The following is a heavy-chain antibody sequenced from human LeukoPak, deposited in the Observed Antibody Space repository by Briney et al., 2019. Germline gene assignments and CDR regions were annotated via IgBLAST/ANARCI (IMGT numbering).Heavy chain of an antibody. CDR1: GGTFSSYA. CDR2: IVPIFGTA. Sequence: SVKVSCKASGGTFSSYAISWVRQAPGQGLEWMGGIVPIFGTANYAQKFQGRVTITADESTSTAYMELSSLRSEDTAVYYCARDLAAAGTGDAFDIWGQGTMVTVSS. D-gene: IGHD6-13*01. V-gene: IGHV1-69*01. CDR3: ARDLAAAGTGDAFDI. J-gene: IGHJ3*02.